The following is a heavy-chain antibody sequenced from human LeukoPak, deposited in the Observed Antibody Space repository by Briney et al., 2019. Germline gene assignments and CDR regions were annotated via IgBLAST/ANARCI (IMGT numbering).Heavy chain of an antibody. J-gene: IGHJ4*02. CDR1: GFTFSSYS. Sequence: PGGSLRLSCAASGFTFSSYSMNWVRQAPGKGLEWVSYISSSSSTIYYADSVKGRFTISRDNAKNSLYLQMNSLRAEDTAMYYCARDLRGKDYWGQGTLVTVSS. D-gene: IGHD3-16*01. CDR3: ARDLRGKDY. CDR2: ISSSSSTI. V-gene: IGHV3-48*01.